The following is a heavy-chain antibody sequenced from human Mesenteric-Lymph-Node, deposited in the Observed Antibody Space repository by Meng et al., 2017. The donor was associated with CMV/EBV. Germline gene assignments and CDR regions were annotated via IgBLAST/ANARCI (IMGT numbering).Heavy chain of an antibody. J-gene: IGHJ5*02. CDR1: GGTFSSYA. D-gene: IGHD1-26*01. CDR3: AKNVGWFDT. Sequence: ASVKVSCKASGGTFSSYAISWVRQAPGQGLEWMGWINPHNGNTVYAQKVQDRVTMTTDTSTSTAYMELRSLRSDDTAVYYCAKNVGWFDTWGQGTLVTVSS. CDR2: INPHNGNT. V-gene: IGHV1-18*01.